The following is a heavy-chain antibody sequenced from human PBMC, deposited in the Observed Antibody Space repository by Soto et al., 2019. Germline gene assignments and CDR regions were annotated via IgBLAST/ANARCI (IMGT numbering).Heavy chain of an antibody. D-gene: IGHD1-1*01. Sequence: VGSLRLSCEASGFTFSGFDMHWVCQPTGKGLEWVSSIGTAGDTYYAVPVKERFTISGDNAKNALSLQRNSLSVGEKAGYFCAKSLGIGTPFVHSGGQGTQGHVS. V-gene: IGHV3-13*01. CDR3: AKSLGIGTPFVHS. J-gene: IGHJ5*01. CDR2: IGTAGDT. CDR1: GFTFSGFD.